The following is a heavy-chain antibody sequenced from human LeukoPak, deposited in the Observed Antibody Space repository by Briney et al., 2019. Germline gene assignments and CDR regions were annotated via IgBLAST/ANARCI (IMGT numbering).Heavy chain of an antibody. Sequence: SETLSLTCTVSGGSISSYYWSWIRQPPGKGLEWIGYIYYSGSTNYNPSLKSRVTISVDTSKNQFSLKLSSVTAADTVVYYCARHRIVVVPAASDAFDIWGQGTMVTVSS. J-gene: IGHJ3*02. CDR3: ARHRIVVVPAASDAFDI. V-gene: IGHV4-59*01. D-gene: IGHD2-2*01. CDR2: IYYSGST. CDR1: GGSISSYY.